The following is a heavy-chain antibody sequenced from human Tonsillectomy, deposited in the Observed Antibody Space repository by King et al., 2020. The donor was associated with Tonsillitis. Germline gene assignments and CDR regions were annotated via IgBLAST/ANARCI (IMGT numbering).Heavy chain of an antibody. CDR3: SKRPAAVSQYYHMDV. J-gene: IGHJ6*03. V-gene: IGHV4-4*02. CDR1: GGSISSRNW. CDR2: IYQSGTT. D-gene: IGHD2-2*01. Sequence: VQLQESGPGLLKPSGTLSLTCAVSGGSISSRNWWGWVRQPPGKGLEWIWEIYQSGTTHYNPSLKSRVTISVDKSKNQFSLNLTSVTAADTAVYYCSKRPAAVSQYYHMDVWGKGTTVTVSS.